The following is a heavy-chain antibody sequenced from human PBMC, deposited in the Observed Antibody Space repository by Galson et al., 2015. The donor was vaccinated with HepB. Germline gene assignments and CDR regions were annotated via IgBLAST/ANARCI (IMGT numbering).Heavy chain of an antibody. CDR1: GGTFSSYV. V-gene: IGHV1-69*10. CDR3: ARLPDKLRGFDQ. J-gene: IGHJ4*02. CDR2: FIPIPRIA. Sequence: SVKVSCKASGGTFSSYVISWVRQAPGQGLEWMGGFIPIPRIANYAQRFRGRVTITADKSTSTAYMELSGLRSEDTAVYYCARLPDKLRGFDQWGQGTLVTVSS. D-gene: IGHD4-17*01.